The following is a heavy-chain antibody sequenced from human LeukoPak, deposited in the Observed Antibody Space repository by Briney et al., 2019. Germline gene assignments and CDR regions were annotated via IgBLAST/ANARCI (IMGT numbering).Heavy chain of an antibody. CDR1: GFTFSGSA. D-gene: IGHD5-12*01. V-gene: IGHV3-73*01. CDR2: IRSKANSYAT. Sequence: GGSLKLSCAASGFTFSGSAMHWVRQASGKGLEWVGRIRSKANSYATAYAASVKGRFTISRDDSKNTAYLQMNSLKTEDTAVYYCAREPTSGREPTSGRPLDYWGQGTLVTVSS. CDR3: AREPTSGREPTSGRPLDY. J-gene: IGHJ4*02.